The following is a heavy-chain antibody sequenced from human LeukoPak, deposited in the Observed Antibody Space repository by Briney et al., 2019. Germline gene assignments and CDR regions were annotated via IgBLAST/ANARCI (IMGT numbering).Heavy chain of an antibody. J-gene: IGHJ5*02. CDR2: IIPILGIA. D-gene: IGHD3-10*01. Sequence: VKVSCKASGGTFSSYAISWVRQAPGQGLEWMGRIIPILGIANYAQKFQGRVTITADKSTSTAYMELSGLRSEDTAVYYCASGTPNLDPRGPWGQGTLVTVSS. V-gene: IGHV1-69*10. CDR1: GGTFSSYA. CDR3: ASGTPNLDPRGP.